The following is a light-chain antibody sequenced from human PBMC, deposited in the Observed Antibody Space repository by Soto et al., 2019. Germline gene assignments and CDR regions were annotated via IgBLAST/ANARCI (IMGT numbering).Light chain of an antibody. CDR1: QSFSGH. V-gene: IGKV3-11*01. Sequence: PGDRATLSCRASQSFSGHLAWYQQKPGQAPRLLIYDASKRATGIPARFSGSGFGTDYTLTISSLEPEDFAVYYCQQRSKWRTFGQGTKVEIK. J-gene: IGKJ1*01. CDR2: DAS. CDR3: QQRSKWRT.